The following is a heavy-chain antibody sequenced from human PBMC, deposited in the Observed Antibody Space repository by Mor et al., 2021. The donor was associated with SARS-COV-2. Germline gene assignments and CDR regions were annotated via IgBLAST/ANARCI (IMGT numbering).Heavy chain of an antibody. D-gene: IGHD1-26*01. Sequence: WVSLIFSYGNTQYADSVEGRFTISRDNSQNTLYLQMNSLGAEDTAVYYCAKEFTGAPRAFD. V-gene: IGHV3-66*01. J-gene: IGHJ3*02. CDR3: AKEFTGAPRAFD. CDR2: IFSYGNT.